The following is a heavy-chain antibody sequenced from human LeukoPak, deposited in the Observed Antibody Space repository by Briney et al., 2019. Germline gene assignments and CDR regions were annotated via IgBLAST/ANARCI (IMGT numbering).Heavy chain of an antibody. CDR1: GFTFSSYS. CDR2: ISSSSSYI. Sequence: GESLRLSCAASGFTFSSYSINWVRQAPGKGLECVSSISSSSSYIYYADSVKGRFTISRDNAKNSLYLQMNSLRAEDTAVYYCARDLVVRGRWSWFDPWGQGTLVTVSS. J-gene: IGHJ5*02. V-gene: IGHV3-21*01. CDR3: ARDLVVRGRWSWFDP. D-gene: IGHD3-10*01.